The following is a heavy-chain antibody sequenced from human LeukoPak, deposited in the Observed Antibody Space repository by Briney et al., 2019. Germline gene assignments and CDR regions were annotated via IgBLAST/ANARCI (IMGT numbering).Heavy chain of an antibody. D-gene: IGHD3-10*01. CDR1: GGSISSYY. CDR3: ARHAKISLWFGESHFDY. Sequence: PSETLSLTCTVSGGSISSYYWSWIRQPPGKGLEWIGYIYYSGSTNYNPSLKSRVTISVDTSKNQFSLKLSSVTAADTAVYYCARHAKISLWFGESHFDYWGQGTLVTVSS. J-gene: IGHJ4*02. V-gene: IGHV4-59*08. CDR2: IYYSGST.